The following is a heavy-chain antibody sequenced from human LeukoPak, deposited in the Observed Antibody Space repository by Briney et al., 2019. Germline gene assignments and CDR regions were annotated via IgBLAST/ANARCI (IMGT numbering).Heavy chain of an antibody. J-gene: IGHJ4*02. CDR3: VKASNWGRDY. D-gene: IGHD7-27*01. CDR1: GFTFGSYA. CDR2: ISSNGGST. Sequence: PGGSLRLSCSASGFTFGSYAMHWVRQAPGKGLEYVSAISSNGGSTYYADSVKGRLTISRVNSKNTLYLQMSSLRAEDTAVYYCVKASNWGRDYWGQGTLVTVSS. V-gene: IGHV3-64D*06.